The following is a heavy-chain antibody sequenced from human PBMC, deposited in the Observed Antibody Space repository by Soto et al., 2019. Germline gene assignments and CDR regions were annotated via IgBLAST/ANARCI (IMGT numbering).Heavy chain of an antibody. Sequence: GGSLRLSCAASGFSLSSDAMTWVRQAPGKGLEWVSAITGGGDSTSYADSVKGRFTISRDSSKDTLYLQMDSLRADDTAVYYCAKANRGSGSYSHYYYMDVWGKGTTVTVSS. V-gene: IGHV3-23*01. CDR2: ITGGGDST. CDR3: AKANRGSGSYSHYYYMDV. D-gene: IGHD3-10*01. CDR1: GFSLSSDA. J-gene: IGHJ6*03.